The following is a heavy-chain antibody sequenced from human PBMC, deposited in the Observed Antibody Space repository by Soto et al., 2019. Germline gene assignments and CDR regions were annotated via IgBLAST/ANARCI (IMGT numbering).Heavy chain of an antibody. D-gene: IGHD3-3*01. J-gene: IGHJ2*01. Sequence: SETLSLTCAVYSGSLSDYYWTWIRQPPGKGLEWIGEINHSGTTNYNSSLKSRLTISVDTSRNQFSLKLTSVTAADTAVYYCARRYYDFWSGLHYWYFDLWGRGALVTVSS. V-gene: IGHV4-34*01. CDR2: INHSGTT. CDR3: ARRYYDFWSGLHYWYFDL. CDR1: SGSLSDYY.